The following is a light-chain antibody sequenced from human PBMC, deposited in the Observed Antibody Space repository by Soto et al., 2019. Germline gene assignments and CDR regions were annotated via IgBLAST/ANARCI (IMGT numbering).Light chain of an antibody. Sequence: DIPMTQSPSTLSASVGDTVTITCRAGQGISRWLAWYQQKPGRAPNLLIYEASTLESGVPSRFSGSGSGTEFTLTIRSLHPDEFVTYYCHQYDTYSWTFGQGTKVEIK. V-gene: IGKV1-5*03. J-gene: IGKJ1*01. CDR3: HQYDTYSWT. CDR2: EAS. CDR1: QGISRW.